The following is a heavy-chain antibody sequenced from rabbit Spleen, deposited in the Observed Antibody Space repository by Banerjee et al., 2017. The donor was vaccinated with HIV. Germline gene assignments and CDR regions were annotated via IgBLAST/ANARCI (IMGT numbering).Heavy chain of an antibody. D-gene: IGHD8-1*01. V-gene: IGHV1S40*01. CDR3: ARDTGSSFSSYGMDL. CDR1: GFSFSSNW. CDR2: IYAGSSGGT. Sequence: QSLEESGGGLVKPGGTLTLTCTVSGFSFSSNWICWVRQAPGKGLEWIACIYAGSSGGTYYASWAKGRFTISKTSSTTVTLQMTSLTAADTATYFCARDTGSSFSSYGMDLWGPGTLVTVS. J-gene: IGHJ6*01.